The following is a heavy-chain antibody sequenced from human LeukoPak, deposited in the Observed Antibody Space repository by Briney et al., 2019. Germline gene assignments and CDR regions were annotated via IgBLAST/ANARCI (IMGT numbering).Heavy chain of an antibody. Sequence: GGSLRLSCAASGFTFSSYGMHWVRQAPGKGLEWVALIWYDGSNKYYADSVKGRLTISRDNSKNTLYLQMNSLRAEDTAVYYCAREGPRGNSQFDYWGQGTLATVSS. CDR2: IWYDGSNK. CDR1: GFTFSSYG. D-gene: IGHD2/OR15-2a*01. V-gene: IGHV3-33*01. CDR3: AREGPRGNSQFDY. J-gene: IGHJ4*02.